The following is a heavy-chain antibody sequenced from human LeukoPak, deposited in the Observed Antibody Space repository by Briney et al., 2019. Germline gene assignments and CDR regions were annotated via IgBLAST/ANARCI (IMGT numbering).Heavy chain of an antibody. Sequence: PAGSLRLSCAGSGFTFNRYAMSWVRQAPGKGLEWVSAISGSGSNTKYADSVKGRFTISRDNSKNTLYLQMNGLRAEDTAVYYCANAYNSGWDYFDCWGQGTLVTVSS. CDR2: ISGSGSNT. J-gene: IGHJ4*02. CDR3: ANAYNSGWDYFDC. CDR1: GFTFNRYA. V-gene: IGHV3-23*01. D-gene: IGHD6-19*01.